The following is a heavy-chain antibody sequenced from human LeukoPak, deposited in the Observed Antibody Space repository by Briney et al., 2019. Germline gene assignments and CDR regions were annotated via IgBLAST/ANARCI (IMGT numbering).Heavy chain of an antibody. V-gene: IGHV3-53*01. J-gene: IGHJ4*02. D-gene: IGHD3-22*01. CDR2: IYSGGST. Sequence: GGSLRLSGAASGFTVSSNYMSWVRQAPGKGLEWVSVIYSGGSTFYADSVKGRFTISRDNSKNTLYLQMNSLRAEDTAVYYCARDYPRYYYDTSGYLDYWGQGTLVTVSS. CDR1: GFTVSSNY. CDR3: ARDYPRYYYDTSGYLDY.